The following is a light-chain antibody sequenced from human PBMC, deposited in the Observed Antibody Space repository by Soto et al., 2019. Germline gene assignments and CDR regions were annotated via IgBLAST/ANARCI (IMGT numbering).Light chain of an antibody. CDR3: SSYAGSNNYGV. CDR1: SSDVGGYNY. Sequence: QSALTQPASVSGSPGQSITISCTGTSSDVGGYNYVSWYQQHPGKAPKLMIYEVSKRPSGVPDRFSGSKSGNTASLIVSGLQAEDEADYYCSSYAGSNNYGVFGGGTQLTVL. V-gene: IGLV2-8*01. J-gene: IGLJ2*01. CDR2: EVS.